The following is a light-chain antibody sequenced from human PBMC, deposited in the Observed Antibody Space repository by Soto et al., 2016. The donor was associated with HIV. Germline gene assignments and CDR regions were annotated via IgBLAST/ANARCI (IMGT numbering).Light chain of an antibody. CDR2: TTS. J-gene: IGKJ4*01. V-gene: IGKV1-39*01. CDR3: QQSYTTPLT. Sequence: DIQMTQSPSSLSASVGDRVIITCRASQTIRKYLNWYQQKPGKAPVLLISTTSSLLSGVASRFSGSGSGAEFTLTISNLQPEDFATYYCQQSYTTPLTFGGGTKVEIK. CDR1: QTIRKY.